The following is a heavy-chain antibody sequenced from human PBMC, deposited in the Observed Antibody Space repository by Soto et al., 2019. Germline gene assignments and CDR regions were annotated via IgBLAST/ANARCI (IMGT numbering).Heavy chain of an antibody. CDR2: IIPNFGTT. Sequence: SVKVSCKASGGTFSSYAISWVRQAPGQGLEWMGWIIPNFGTTNYAQKFQGRVTITTDTSTSTAYMELRSLRSDDTAVFYCARDLAPSTYYDFWSGEPFDYWGQGTLVTVSS. CDR3: ARDLAPSTYYDFWSGEPFDY. J-gene: IGHJ4*02. CDR1: GGTFSSYA. V-gene: IGHV1-69*05. D-gene: IGHD3-3*01.